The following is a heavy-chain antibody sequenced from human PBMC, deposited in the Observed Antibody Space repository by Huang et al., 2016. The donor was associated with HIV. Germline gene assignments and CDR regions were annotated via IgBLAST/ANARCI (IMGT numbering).Heavy chain of an antibody. CDR1: GFPFSASG. CDR3: VKERGSSRARSSFDF. CDR2: IRYDGNND. Sequence: QVRLVESGGGVVQPGASLTLSCSASGFPFSASGMDWVRQAPGKGREWGSFIRYDGNNDYLIGSVKGRFTISRDNSNNTLYLRMNSLRPEDTAVYYCVKERGSSRARSSFDFWGQGTSVIVSS. D-gene: IGHD6-13*01. J-gene: IGHJ3*01. V-gene: IGHV3-30*02.